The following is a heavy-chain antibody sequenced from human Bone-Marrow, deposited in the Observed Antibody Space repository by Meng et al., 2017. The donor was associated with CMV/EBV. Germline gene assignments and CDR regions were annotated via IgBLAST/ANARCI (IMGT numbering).Heavy chain of an antibody. CDR1: GFTFSSYG. D-gene: IGHD2-2*01. J-gene: IGHJ6*02. Sequence: GESLKISCGASGFTFSSYGLHWVRQAPGKGLEWVAVISYDGKKKSYADSVKGRITISRDNSKNTLHREMNSLRPEDTAMYYCARVKRVLVVSAAIGPYGMDVWGQGTTVTVSS. CDR2: ISYDGKKK. CDR3: ARVKRVLVVSAAIGPYGMDV. V-gene: IGHV3-30*04.